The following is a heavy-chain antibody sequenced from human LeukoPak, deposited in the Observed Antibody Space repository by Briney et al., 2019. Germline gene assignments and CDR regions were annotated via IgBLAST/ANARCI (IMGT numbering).Heavy chain of an antibody. CDR2: IDGSGGST. CDR1: GFTFNTYA. D-gene: IGHD6-13*01. Sequence: GGSLRLSCATSGFTFNTYAMSWVRQAPGEGLEWVSVIDGSGGSTYYADSVKGRFTISRDNYKNTLYLQMNSLRPEDTAVYYCAKGIRRYPEPSSWTCFDYWGQGILVTVSS. J-gene: IGHJ4*02. CDR3: AKGIRRYPEPSSWTCFDY. V-gene: IGHV3-23*01.